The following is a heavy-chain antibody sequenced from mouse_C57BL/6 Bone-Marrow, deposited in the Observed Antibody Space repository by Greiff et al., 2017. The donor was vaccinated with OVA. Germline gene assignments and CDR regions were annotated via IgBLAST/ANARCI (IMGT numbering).Heavy chain of an antibody. CDR3: TTTVVATGYYAMDY. CDR2: LAPENGDT. V-gene: IGHV14-4*01. J-gene: IGHJ4*01. Sequence: EVQLVESGAELVRPGASVKLSCTASGFNIKDDYLHWVKQRPEQGLAWIGWLAPENGDTEYASKVKGKATITADTSSNTAYLQLSSLTSEDTAVYYCTTTVVATGYYAMDYWGQGTAVTVSS. CDR1: GFNIKDDY. D-gene: IGHD1-1*01.